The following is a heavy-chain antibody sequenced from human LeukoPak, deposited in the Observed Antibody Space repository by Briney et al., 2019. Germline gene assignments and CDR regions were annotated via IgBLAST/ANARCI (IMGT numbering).Heavy chain of an antibody. D-gene: IGHD6-13*01. V-gene: IGHV1-18*01. Sequence: ASVKVSCKASGYTFTSYGISWVRQAPGQGLEWMGWISAYNGNTNYAQKLQGRVTMTTDTSTSTAYMELRSLRSDDTAVYYCARVAAAGTPQFYYYYYGMHVWGQGTTVTVSS. CDR2: ISAYNGNT. CDR3: ARVAAAGTPQFYYYYYGMHV. J-gene: IGHJ6*02. CDR1: GYTFTSYG.